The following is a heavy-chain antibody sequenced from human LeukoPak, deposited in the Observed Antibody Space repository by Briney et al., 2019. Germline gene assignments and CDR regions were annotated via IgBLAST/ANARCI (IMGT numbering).Heavy chain of an antibody. CDR2: ISENGGRT. D-gene: IGHD3-16*01. Sequence: GRSLRLSCAASGFTLSSYWMHWVRQAPGKGLEYVSAISENGGRTYYANSVKGRFTNSRDNSKNTLYLQMDSLRAEDMAVYYCGRDGVGGWAFDIWGQGTMVTVSS. CDR1: GFTLSSYW. V-gene: IGHV3-64*01. J-gene: IGHJ3*02. CDR3: GRDGVGGWAFDI.